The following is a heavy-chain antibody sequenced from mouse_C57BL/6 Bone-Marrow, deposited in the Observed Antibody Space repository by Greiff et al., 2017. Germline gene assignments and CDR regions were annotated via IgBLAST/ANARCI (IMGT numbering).Heavy chain of an antibody. J-gene: IGHJ2*01. V-gene: IGHV1-64*01. D-gene: IGHD1-1*01. Sequence: QVQLQQPGAELVKPGASVKLSCKASGYTFTSYWMHWVKQRPGQGLEWIGMIHPNSGSTNYNEKFKGKATLTADKSSSTAYMELRSLTSEDSAVYFCARDPYYCASYYFDYWGEGTTLTVSS. CDR3: ARDPYYCASYYFDY. CDR1: GYTFTSYW. CDR2: IHPNSGST.